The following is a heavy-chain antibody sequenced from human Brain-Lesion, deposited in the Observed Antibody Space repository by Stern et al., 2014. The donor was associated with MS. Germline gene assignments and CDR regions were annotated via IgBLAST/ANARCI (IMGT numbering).Heavy chain of an antibody. J-gene: IGHJ4*02. V-gene: IGHV3-30-3*01. CDR2: VSDAGSNK. CDR3: ARGTIVAQVLPLDY. Sequence: VQLVESGGGVVQPGRSLRLSCAASGFTFSTYAMHWVRQAPGKGLEWAAVVSDAGSNKYYADSVKGRFTISRDNSENTLYLQMNSLRAEDTAVYYCARGTIVAQVLPLDYWGQGTLVTVSS. D-gene: IGHD6-6*01. CDR1: GFTFSTYA.